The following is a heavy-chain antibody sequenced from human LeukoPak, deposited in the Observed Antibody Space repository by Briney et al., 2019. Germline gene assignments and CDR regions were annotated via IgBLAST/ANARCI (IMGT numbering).Heavy chain of an antibody. CDR1: GYTFTGYY. CDR2: INPNSGGT. V-gene: IGHV1-2*02. Sequence: ASVKVSCKASGYTFTGYYMHWVRQAPGQGREGMGWINPNSGGTNYAQKFQGRVTMTRDTSISTAYMELSRLRSDDTTVYYCARSRGEYCSSTSCRLGAFDIWGQGTMVTVSS. J-gene: IGHJ3*02. CDR3: ARSRGEYCSSTSCRLGAFDI. D-gene: IGHD2-2*01.